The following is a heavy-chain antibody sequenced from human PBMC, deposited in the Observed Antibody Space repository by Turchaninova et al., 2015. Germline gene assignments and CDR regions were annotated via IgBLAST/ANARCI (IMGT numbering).Heavy chain of an antibody. J-gene: IGHJ5*02. D-gene: IGHD3/OR15-3a*01. V-gene: IGHV1-8*01. Sequence: QVQLVQSGAEVKKPGASVTVSCQASGYTLTSYNIHWVRQAPGQGLPWMGRIDTKTGDTNYAQQCRGRVSMTRDTPKNPSSMELSALRSDDTAVYYCARMHSDGMISQIGHLIDWFDPWGQGTLVIVSS. CDR2: IDTKTGDT. CDR3: ARMHSDGMISQIGHLIDWFDP. CDR1: GYTLTSYN.